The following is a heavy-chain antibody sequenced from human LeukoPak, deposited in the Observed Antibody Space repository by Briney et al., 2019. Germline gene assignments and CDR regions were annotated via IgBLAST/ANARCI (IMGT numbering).Heavy chain of an antibody. Sequence: PSETLPHTCVLSGVSLTSRVYSWTWIRQPPGKGLEWIGYIYHSGNTYYNPSLKSRVTISVDRSENQFSLKLSSVTAADTAVYYCASVVTDYYDSSGYYDYWGQGALVSVSS. CDR1: GVSLTSRVYS. CDR3: ASVVTDYYDSSGYYDY. CDR2: IYHSGNT. J-gene: IGHJ4*02. D-gene: IGHD3-22*01. V-gene: IGHV4-30-2*01.